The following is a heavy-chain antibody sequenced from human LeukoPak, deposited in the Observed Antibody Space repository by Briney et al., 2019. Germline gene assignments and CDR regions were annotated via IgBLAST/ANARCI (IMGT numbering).Heavy chain of an antibody. Sequence: GGSLRLSCAVSRFTFSIYTMNWVRQAPGKGLEWVSTISTSSSYKYYADSVKGRFTISRDNAKNSLYLQMNSLRAEDTAVYYCARDLEDYNNYGEMAIWGQGALVTVSS. J-gene: IGHJ4*02. CDR2: ISTSSSYK. CDR1: RFTFSIYT. CDR3: ARDLEDYNNYGEMAI. D-gene: IGHD4-11*01. V-gene: IGHV3-21*01.